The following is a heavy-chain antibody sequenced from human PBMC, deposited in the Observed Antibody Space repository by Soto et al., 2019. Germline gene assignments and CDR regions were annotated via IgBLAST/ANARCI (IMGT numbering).Heavy chain of an antibody. CDR2: NYYSGIT. Sequence: QVQLQESGPGLVKPSQTLSVTCTVSGGSISSGGYYWTWIRQHPRKGLEWIGYNYYSGITYYNPSLKSRVTISLDTSKNQFSLKLSSVTAADTAVYYCARGSSIAGLYYGMDVWGQGTTVTVSS. CDR3: ARGSSIAGLYYGMDV. CDR1: GGSISSGGYY. D-gene: IGHD6-6*01. V-gene: IGHV4-31*03. J-gene: IGHJ6*02.